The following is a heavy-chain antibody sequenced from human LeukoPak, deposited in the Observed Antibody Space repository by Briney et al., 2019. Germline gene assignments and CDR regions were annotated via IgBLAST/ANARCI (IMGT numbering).Heavy chain of an antibody. V-gene: IGHV1-2*02. J-gene: IGHJ6*03. D-gene: IGHD2-21*02. CDR3: ARDRAISYCGGDCYSFRYYYYMDV. Sequence: ASVKVSCKASGYTFTGYYMHWVRQAPGQGLEWMGWINPNSGGTNYAQKFQGRVTMTRDTSISTAYMELSRLRSDDTAVYYCARDRAISYCGGDCYSFRYYYYMDVWGKGTTVTVSS. CDR1: GYTFTGYY. CDR2: INPNSGGT.